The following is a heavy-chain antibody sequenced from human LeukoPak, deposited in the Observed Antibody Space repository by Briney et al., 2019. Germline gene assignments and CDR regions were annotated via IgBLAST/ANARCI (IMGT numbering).Heavy chain of an antibody. V-gene: IGHV3-7*01. CDR1: GFTFSSYW. Sequence: PGGSLRLSCAASGFTFSSYWMSWVRRAPGKGLEWVANIKQDGTQKYYVDSVKSRFTISRDNAKNSLYLQMNSLRAEDTAVYYCARDAMVRGVNYYYGMDVWGQGTTVTVSS. CDR2: IKQDGTQK. J-gene: IGHJ6*02. CDR3: ARDAMVRGVNYYYGMDV. D-gene: IGHD3-10*01.